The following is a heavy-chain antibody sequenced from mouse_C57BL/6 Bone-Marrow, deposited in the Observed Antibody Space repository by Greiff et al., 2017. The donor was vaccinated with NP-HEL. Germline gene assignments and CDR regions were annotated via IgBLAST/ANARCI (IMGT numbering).Heavy chain of an antibody. J-gene: IGHJ4*01. V-gene: IGHV5-15*01. Sequence: VQLKESGGGLVQPGGSLKLSCAASGFTFSDYGMAWVRQAPRKGPEWVAFISNLAYSIYYADTVTGRFTISRENAKNTLYLEMSSLRSEDTAMYYCARDGYYYAMDYWGQGTSVTVSS. CDR1: GFTFSDYG. CDR3: ARDGYYYAMDY. D-gene: IGHD2-3*01. CDR2: ISNLAYSI.